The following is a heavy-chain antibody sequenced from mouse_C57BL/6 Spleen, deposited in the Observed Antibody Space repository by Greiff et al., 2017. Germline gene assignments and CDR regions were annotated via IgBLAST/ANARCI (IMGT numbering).Heavy chain of an antibody. D-gene: IGHD2-5*01. J-gene: IGHJ3*01. V-gene: IGHV5-4*01. Sequence: EVQLVESGGGLVKPGGSLKLSCAASGFTFSSYAMSWVRQTPEKRLEWVATISDGGSYTYYPDNVKGRFTISRDNAKNNLYLQMSHLKSEDTAMYYCARDTEYSRFAYWGQGTLVTVSA. CDR1: GFTFSSYA. CDR3: ARDTEYSRFAY. CDR2: ISDGGSYT.